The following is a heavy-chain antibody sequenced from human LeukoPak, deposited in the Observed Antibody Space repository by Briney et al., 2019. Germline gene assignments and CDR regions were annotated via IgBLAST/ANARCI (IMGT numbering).Heavy chain of an antibody. CDR3: AKTNAAAGANWFDP. CDR2: IYYSGST. Sequence: SETLSLTCSVSGGSISTYYWTWIRQPPGKGLEWIGYIYYSGSTNYNPSLMSRATISVDTSKNQFSLSLSSVTAADTAVYYCAKTNAAAGANWFDPWGRGALVTVSS. V-gene: IGHV4-59*01. CDR1: GGSISTYY. D-gene: IGHD6-13*01. J-gene: IGHJ5*02.